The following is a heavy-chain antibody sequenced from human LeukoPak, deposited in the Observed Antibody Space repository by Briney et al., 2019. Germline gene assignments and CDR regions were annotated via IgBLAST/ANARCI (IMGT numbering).Heavy chain of an antibody. CDR1: GFTFSTYS. J-gene: IGHJ6*02. CDR2: ISSSSGYI. V-gene: IGHV3-21*01. Sequence: KPGGSLRLSCAASGFTFSTYSMNWVRQASGKGLEWVSSISSSSGYIYYADSVKGRFTISRDNAKNSLYLQMNSLRAEDTAVYYCARDREGYYGSGSYPYYGMDVWGQGTTVTVSS. CDR3: ARDREGYYGSGSYPYYGMDV. D-gene: IGHD3-10*01.